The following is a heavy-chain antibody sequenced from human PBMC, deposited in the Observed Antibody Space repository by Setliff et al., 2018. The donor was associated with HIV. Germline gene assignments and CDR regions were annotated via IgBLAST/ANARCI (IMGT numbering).Heavy chain of an antibody. CDR3: ARDLETRTRTSLYYFDY. J-gene: IGHJ4*02. V-gene: IGHV1-69*10. Sequence: GASVKVSCKASGGTFSSYAISWVRQAPGQGLEWMGGIIPILGIANYAQKFQGRVTITADESTSTAYMELSSLRSEDTAVYYCARDLETRTRTSLYYFDYWGQGTLVTVSS. CDR2: IIPILGIA. CDR1: GGTFSSYA.